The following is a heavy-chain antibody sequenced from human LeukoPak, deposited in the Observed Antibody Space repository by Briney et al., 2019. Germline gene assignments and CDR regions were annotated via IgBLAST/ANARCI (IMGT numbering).Heavy chain of an antibody. V-gene: IGHV3-11*01. CDR3: AREVVIVPDYFYYGLDV. D-gene: IGHD2/OR15-2a*01. Sequence: GGSLRLSCAASGFTFSDYYMTWIRQAPGKGLEWVSFISSSGDSLYYADSVRGRFTISRDNAKNSLYLQMNSLRAEDTAVYYCAREVVIVPDYFYYGLDVWGQGTTVTVSS. CDR2: ISSSGDSL. J-gene: IGHJ6*02. CDR1: GFTFSDYY.